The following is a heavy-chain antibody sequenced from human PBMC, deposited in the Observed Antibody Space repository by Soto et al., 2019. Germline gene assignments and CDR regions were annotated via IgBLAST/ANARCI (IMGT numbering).Heavy chain of an antibody. V-gene: IGHV1-69*01. J-gene: IGHJ2*01. Sequence: QVQLVQSGAEVKKPGSSVKVSCKASGGTFSSYAIRWVRQAPGQGLEWMGGIIPIFGTANYAQKFQGRVTITADESTSTAYMELSSLRSEDTAVYYCVSSYYDGWYFDLWGRGTLVTVSS. CDR2: IIPIFGTA. CDR1: GGTFSSYA. CDR3: VSSYYDGWYFDL. D-gene: IGHD1-26*01.